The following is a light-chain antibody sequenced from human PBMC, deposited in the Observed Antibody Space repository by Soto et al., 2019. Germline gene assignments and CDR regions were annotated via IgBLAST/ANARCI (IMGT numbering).Light chain of an antibody. Sequence: QSVLTQPPSASGTPGQRVTISCSGSSSNIGSNTVNWYQQLPGTAPKILIYSNNQRPSGVPDRFSGSKSGTSASLAISGPQCEDEADYYCAAWDDSLNGWVFGGGTKVTVL. CDR2: SNN. V-gene: IGLV1-44*01. CDR1: SSNIGSNT. J-gene: IGLJ3*02. CDR3: AAWDDSLNGWV.